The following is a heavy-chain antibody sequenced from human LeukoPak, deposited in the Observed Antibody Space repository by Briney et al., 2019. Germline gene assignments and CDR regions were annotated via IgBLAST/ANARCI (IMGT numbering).Heavy chain of an antibody. V-gene: IGHV4-34*01. CDR3: ARGDLAAAGNFDY. J-gene: IGHJ4*02. D-gene: IGHD6-13*01. CDR2: INHSGST. CDR1: GGSFSDYY. Sequence: SETLSLTCAVSGGSFSDYYWSWIRQPPGKGLEWIGEINHSGSTNYNPSLKSRVTISVDTSKNQFSLKLSSVTAADTAVYYCARGDLAAAGNFDYWGQGTLVTVSS.